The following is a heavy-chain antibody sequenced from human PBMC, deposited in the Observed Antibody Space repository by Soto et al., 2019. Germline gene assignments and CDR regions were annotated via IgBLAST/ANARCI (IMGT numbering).Heavy chain of an antibody. V-gene: IGHV1-69*13. J-gene: IGHJ4*02. CDR3: EREGCARTFDY. D-gene: IGHD2-8*01. CDR1: GGTFSSYA. CDR2: IIPIFGTA. Sequence: ASVKVSCRASGGTFSSYAISWVRQAPGQGLEWLGGIIPIFGTANYALKFQGRVTITADESNRTAYMELSAPRAEDTAVYYCEREGCARTFDYWGQGTLVTVSS.